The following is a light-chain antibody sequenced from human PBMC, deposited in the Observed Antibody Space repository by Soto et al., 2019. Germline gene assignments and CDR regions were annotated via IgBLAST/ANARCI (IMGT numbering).Light chain of an antibody. Sequence: QSVLTQPPSVSEAPRQRVTISCSGSSSNIGNNAVNWYQQLPGKAPKLLIYYDDTLASGVSDRFSGSKSGTSASLAISGLQSEDEADYYCAAWDDTVDAVIFGGGTKVTVL. CDR2: YDD. CDR1: SSNIGNNA. J-gene: IGLJ2*01. CDR3: AAWDDTVDAVI. V-gene: IGLV1-36*01.